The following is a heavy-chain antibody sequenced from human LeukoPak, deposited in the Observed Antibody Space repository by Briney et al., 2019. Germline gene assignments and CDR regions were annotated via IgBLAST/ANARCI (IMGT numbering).Heavy chain of an antibody. J-gene: IGHJ4*02. Sequence: GGSLRLSCAASGFIFSDHYMDWVRQAPGKGLEWVSTITDDGYNTYSADSVKGRITFSRDNSKNTLSLQLRSLRAEDTAVYYCAKDLSYTSGASDHWGQGTLVTVSS. CDR3: AKDLSYTSGASDH. CDR2: ITDDGYNT. V-gene: IGHV3-23*01. CDR1: GFIFSDHY. D-gene: IGHD6-19*01.